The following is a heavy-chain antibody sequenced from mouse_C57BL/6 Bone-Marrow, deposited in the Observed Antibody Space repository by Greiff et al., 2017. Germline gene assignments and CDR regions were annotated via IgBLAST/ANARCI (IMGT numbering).Heavy chain of an antibody. D-gene: IGHD2-2*01. CDR1: GYSFTGYY. V-gene: IGHV1-42*01. Sequence: VQLQQSGPELVKPGASVKISCKASGYSFTGYYMNWVKQSPEKSLEWIGEINPSTGGTTYNQKFKAKATLTVDKSSSTAYMQLKSLTSEDSAVYDCARWGVRAWFAYWGQGTLVTVSA. CDR2: INPSTGGT. J-gene: IGHJ3*01. CDR3: ARWGVRAWFAY.